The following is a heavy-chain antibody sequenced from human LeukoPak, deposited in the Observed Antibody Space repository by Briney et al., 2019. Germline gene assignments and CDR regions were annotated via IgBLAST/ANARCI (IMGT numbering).Heavy chain of an antibody. Sequence: ASVKASCKASGYTFTGYYMHWVRQAPGQGLEWMGWINPNSGGTNYAQKFQGRVTMTRDTSITTAYMELSRLRSDDTAVYYCARGIDDYSNYEALDYWGQGTLVTVSS. CDR3: ARGIDDYSNYEALDY. V-gene: IGHV1-2*02. CDR1: GYTFTGYY. CDR2: INPNSGGT. D-gene: IGHD4-11*01. J-gene: IGHJ4*02.